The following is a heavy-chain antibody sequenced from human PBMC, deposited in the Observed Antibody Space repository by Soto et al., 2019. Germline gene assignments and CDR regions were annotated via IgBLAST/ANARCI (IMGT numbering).Heavy chain of an antibody. Sequence: QVQLVQSGAEVKKPGSSVKVSCKTSGGTFSSHALTWLRQAPGQGLEWMGGIIPMFGTTYTSQKFQGRVAISADETTSTLELSSLRSEDTAGYFCARCDVCYPGGDDAFDLWGQGTTVIVSS. D-gene: IGHD2-21*02. CDR1: GGTFSSHA. CDR2: IIPMFGTT. V-gene: IGHV1-69*01. CDR3: ARCDVCYPGGDDAFDL. J-gene: IGHJ3*01.